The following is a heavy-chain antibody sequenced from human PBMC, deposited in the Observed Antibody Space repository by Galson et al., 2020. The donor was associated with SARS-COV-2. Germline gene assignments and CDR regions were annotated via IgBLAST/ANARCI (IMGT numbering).Heavy chain of an antibody. J-gene: IGHJ4*02. CDR2: ISYDGSIK. Sequence: GESLKISCTASGFNFYNHVVHWVRQAPGKGLEWVAVISYDGSIKHYADFVKGRFTISRDDSKSTLYLQMNSLTSDDTAIYYCAKANTFFWLGEGRGANDDWGQGTLVTVSS. V-gene: IGHV3-30*04. CDR1: GFNFYNHV. D-gene: IGHD3-3*01. CDR3: AKANTFFWLGEGRGANDD.